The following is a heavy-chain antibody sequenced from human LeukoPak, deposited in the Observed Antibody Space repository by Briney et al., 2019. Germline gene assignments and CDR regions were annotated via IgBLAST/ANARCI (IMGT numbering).Heavy chain of an antibody. Sequence: AXGXTXXXNYMSWVRQAPGKGLEWVSVIYSGGSTYYADSVKGRFTISRDNSKNTLYLQMNSLRAEDTAVYYCARDDGDYFDYWGQGTLVTVSS. V-gene: IGHV3-53*01. D-gene: IGHD4-17*01. J-gene: IGHJ4*02. CDR2: IYSGGST. CDR3: ARDDGDYFDY. CDR1: GXTXXXNY.